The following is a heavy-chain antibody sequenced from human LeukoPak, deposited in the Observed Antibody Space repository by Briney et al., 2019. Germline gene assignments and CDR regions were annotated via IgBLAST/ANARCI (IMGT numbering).Heavy chain of an antibody. CDR1: GYTFTSYG. Sequence: ASVTVSCKASGYTFTSYGISWVRQAPGQGLEWMGWISAYNGNTNYAQKLQGRVTMTTDTSTSTAYMELRSLRSDDTAVYYCARDRWFGELLSIRTNDYWGQGTLVTVSS. CDR2: ISAYNGNT. J-gene: IGHJ4*02. V-gene: IGHV1-18*01. CDR3: ARDRWFGELLSIRTNDY. D-gene: IGHD3-10*01.